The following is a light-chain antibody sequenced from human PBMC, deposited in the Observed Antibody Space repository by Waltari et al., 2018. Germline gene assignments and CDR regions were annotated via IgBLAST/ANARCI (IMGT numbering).Light chain of an antibody. Sequence: QTVVTQEPSFSVSPGGTVTLTCGLSSSSVSTRHYPSLYKQTPGQAPLTLIYSTNTRSSGVPVRFSGSILGNKAALTITGAQADDESDYYCVLYMGSGVLVFGGGTKLTVL. J-gene: IGLJ3*02. CDR3: VLYMGSGVLV. V-gene: IGLV8-61*01. CDR2: STN. CDR1: SSSVSTRHY.